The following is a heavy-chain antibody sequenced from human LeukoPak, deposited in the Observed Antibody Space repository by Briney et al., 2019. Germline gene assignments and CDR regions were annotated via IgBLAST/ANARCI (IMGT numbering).Heavy chain of an antibody. D-gene: IGHD5-24*01. Sequence: MPSETLSLTCTVSGGSISGYYWTWIPQPPGKGLEWIGYIYYTGSTNYNPSLKSRVTISVDTSKNQFSLNLSSVTAADTALYYCARFDRDGYNLDYWGQGTLVTVSS. J-gene: IGHJ4*02. V-gene: IGHV4-59*01. CDR3: ARFDRDGYNLDY. CDR2: IYYTGST. CDR1: GGSISGYY.